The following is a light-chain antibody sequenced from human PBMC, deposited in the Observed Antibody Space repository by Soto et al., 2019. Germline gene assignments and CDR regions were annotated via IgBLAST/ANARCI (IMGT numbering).Light chain of an antibody. CDR2: EVS. CDR3: SSYTGSSTLDV. V-gene: IGLV2-14*01. CDR1: SSDIGGYNY. Sequence: QSVLTQPASVSGSPGQSITISCTGTSSDIGGYNYVSWYQQHPGKAPRLIIYEVSNRPSGVSNHFSGSKSGNTASLTISGLQTEDEADYYCSSYTGSSTLDVFGTGTKV. J-gene: IGLJ1*01.